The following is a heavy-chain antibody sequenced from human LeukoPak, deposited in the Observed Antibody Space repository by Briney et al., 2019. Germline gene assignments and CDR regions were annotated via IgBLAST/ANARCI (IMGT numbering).Heavy chain of an antibody. V-gene: IGHV3-21*01. J-gene: IGHJ4*02. CDR2: ISSSSSYI. CDR3: ARDGGSITGTTGLFDY. Sequence: PGGSLRLSCAASGFTFSSYSMNWVRQAPGKWLEWVSSISSSSSYIYYADSLKGRFTISRVNAKNSLYLQMNSLRAEDTAVYYCARDGGSITGTTGLFDYWGQGTLVTLSS. D-gene: IGHD1-14*01. CDR1: GFTFSSYS.